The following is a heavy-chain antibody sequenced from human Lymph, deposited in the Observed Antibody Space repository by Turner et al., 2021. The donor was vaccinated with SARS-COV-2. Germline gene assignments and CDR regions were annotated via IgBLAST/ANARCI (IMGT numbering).Heavy chain of an antibody. Sequence: EVQLLESGGGLVQPGGSLRLSCSASGFPFRSYAMSRVRQAPGKGLGWGSAISGSGGDTYYADSVKGRFTISRDNSKNTLYLQMNSLRAEDTAVYYCAKGVRGAMIVVVIPYFDYWGQGTLVTVSS. CDR1: GFPFRSYA. D-gene: IGHD3-22*01. J-gene: IGHJ4*02. CDR3: AKGVRGAMIVVVIPYFDY. V-gene: IGHV3-23*01. CDR2: ISGSGGDT.